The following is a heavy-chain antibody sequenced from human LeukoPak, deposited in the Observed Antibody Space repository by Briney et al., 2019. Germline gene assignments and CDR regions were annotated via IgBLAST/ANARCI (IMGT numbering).Heavy chain of an antibody. CDR1: GFTFSRYE. D-gene: IGHD1-26*01. CDR3: ARGPEIVGASTGYWYFDL. V-gene: IGHV3-48*03. CDR2: ISSSGSTI. J-gene: IGHJ2*01. Sequence: GGSLRLSCAASGFTFSRYEMNWVRQAPGKGLEWVSYISSSGSTIYYADSVKGRFTISRDNAKNSLYLQMNSLRAEDTAVYYCARGPEIVGASTGYWYFDLWGRGTLVTVSS.